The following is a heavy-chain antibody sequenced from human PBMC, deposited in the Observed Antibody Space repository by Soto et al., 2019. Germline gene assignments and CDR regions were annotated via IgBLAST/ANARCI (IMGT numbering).Heavy chain of an antibody. CDR2: ISYDGSNK. J-gene: IGHJ4*02. Sequence: GGSLRLSCAASGFTFSSYAMHWVRQAPGKGLEWVAVISYDGSNKYYADSVKGRFTISRDNSKNTLYLQMNSLRAEDTAVYYCAKWYYYGSGGPFDFDYWGQGTLVTVSS. CDR3: AKWYYYGSGGPFDFDY. CDR1: GFTFSSYA. V-gene: IGHV3-30-3*02. D-gene: IGHD3-10*01.